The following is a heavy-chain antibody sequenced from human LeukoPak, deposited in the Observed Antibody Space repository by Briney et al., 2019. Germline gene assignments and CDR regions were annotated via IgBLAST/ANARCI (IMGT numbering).Heavy chain of an antibody. V-gene: IGHV4-59*01. D-gene: IGHD3-10*01. J-gene: IGHJ4*02. CDR2: ISYSVST. CDR3: ASHYGSGFDY. Sequence: SETLSLTCTVSVGSISSYYWSWIRQPPGKGLEWIGYISYSVSTNSNPSLKSRVTISIDTSKNQFSLKLSSVTAADTAMYYCASHYGSGFDYWGQGTLVTVSS. CDR1: VGSISSYY.